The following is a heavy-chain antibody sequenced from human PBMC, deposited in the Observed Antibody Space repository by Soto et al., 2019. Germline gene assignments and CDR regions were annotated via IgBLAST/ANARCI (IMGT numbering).Heavy chain of an antibody. CDR1: GYSXTNND. CDR3: ARMETFGSLNWFDP. D-gene: IGHD3-16*01. V-gene: IGHV1-8*01. Sequence: GXSXKASFKASGYSXTNNDGRLVRQATGQGLEWIGWMNPGSCDTGYAQKFQGRVTMTRDISIDTAYMELSSMRSHDTAIYYCARMETFGSLNWFDPWGQGTLGPVSS. CDR2: MNPGSCDT. J-gene: IGHJ5*02.